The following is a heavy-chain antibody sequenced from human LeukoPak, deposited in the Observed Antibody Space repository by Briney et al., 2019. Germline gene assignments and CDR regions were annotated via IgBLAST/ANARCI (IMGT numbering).Heavy chain of an antibody. CDR1: GFTFSSYG. V-gene: IGHV3-33*01. CDR3: ARSGCSGGSCYSEFYYYYGMDV. Sequence: GGSLRLSCAASGFTFSSYGMHWVRQAPGKGLEWVAIIWYDGSNKYYADSVKGRFTISRDNSKNTLYLQMNSLRAEDTAVYYCARSGCSGGSCYSEFYYYYGMDVWGQGTTVTVSS. CDR2: IWYDGSNK. D-gene: IGHD2-15*01. J-gene: IGHJ6*02.